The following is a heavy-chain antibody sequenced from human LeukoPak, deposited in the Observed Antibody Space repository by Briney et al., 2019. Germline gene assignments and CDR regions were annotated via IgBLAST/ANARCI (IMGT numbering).Heavy chain of an antibody. CDR3: ARDVVVVPAAIFWFDP. CDR1: GFTFSNAW. Sequence: TGGSLRLSCAASGFTFSNAWMSWVRQAPGKGLEWVANIKQDGSEKYYVDSVKGRFTISRDNAKNSLYLQMNSLRAEDTAVYYCARDVVVVPAAIFWFDPWGQGTLVTVSS. J-gene: IGHJ5*02. D-gene: IGHD2-2*01. CDR2: IKQDGSEK. V-gene: IGHV3-7*01.